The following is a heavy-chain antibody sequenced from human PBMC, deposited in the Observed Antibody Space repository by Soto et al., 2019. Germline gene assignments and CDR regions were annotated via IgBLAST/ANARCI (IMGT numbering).Heavy chain of an antibody. Sequence: SETLCLTCAVSGGSISTYYRSWIRQPPGKGLEWIGYIYYSGSTNYNPSLKSRVTMSVDTSKNQFSLRLTSVTASDTAVYYCARGRPWELYDYWGQGTLVTVSS. CDR1: GGSISTYY. V-gene: IGHV4-59*01. CDR2: IYYSGST. CDR3: ARGRPWELYDY. J-gene: IGHJ4*02. D-gene: IGHD1-26*01.